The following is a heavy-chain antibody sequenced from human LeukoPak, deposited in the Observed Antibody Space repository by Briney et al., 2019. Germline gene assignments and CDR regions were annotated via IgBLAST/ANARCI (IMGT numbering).Heavy chain of an antibody. CDR1: GFSLSTSGMR. J-gene: IGHJ4*02. CDR3: ARIAVAGIEVDY. V-gene: IGHV2-70*04. D-gene: IGHD6-19*01. Sequence: SGPALVKPTQTLTLTCTFSGFSLSTSGMRVSWIRQPPGKALEWLARIDWDDDKFYSTSLQTRLTISKDTSKNQVVLTMTNMDPVDTATYYCARIAVAGIEVDYWGQGTLVTVSS. CDR2: IDWDDDK.